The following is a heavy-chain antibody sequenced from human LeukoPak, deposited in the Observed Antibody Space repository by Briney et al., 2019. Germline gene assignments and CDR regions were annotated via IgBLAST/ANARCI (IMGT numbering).Heavy chain of an antibody. CDR2: ISYDGSNK. V-gene: IGHV3-30*03. D-gene: IGHD6-19*01. CDR1: GFPFSSYG. CDR3: ARYERSSGFKAFDI. Sequence: PGGSLRLSCAASGFPFSSYGMNWVRQAPGKGLEWVAVISYDGSNKYYADSVKGRFTISRDNSKNTLYLQMNSLRAEDTAVYYCARYERSSGFKAFDIWGQGTMVTVSS. J-gene: IGHJ3*02.